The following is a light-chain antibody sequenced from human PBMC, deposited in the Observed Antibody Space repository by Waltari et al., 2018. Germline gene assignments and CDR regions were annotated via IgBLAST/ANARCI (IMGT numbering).Light chain of an antibody. CDR1: YIGSKS. V-gene: IGLV3-21*04. Sequence: SYVLTQPPSLSVAPGETATITCGGNYIGSKSVHWYQQKPGQAPVLAIFYDSDRPSGSPDRFSGSNAGNTATLTISRVEAGDEADYCCQVWDSGSDHYVFGTGTKVTVL. CDR3: QVWDSGSDHYV. J-gene: IGLJ1*01. CDR2: YDS.